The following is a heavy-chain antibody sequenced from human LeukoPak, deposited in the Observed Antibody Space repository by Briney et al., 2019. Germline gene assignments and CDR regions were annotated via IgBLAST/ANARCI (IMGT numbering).Heavy chain of an antibody. D-gene: IGHD2-8*01. V-gene: IGHV3-74*01. CDR3: ARGGVAGGFDL. Sequence: GGSPRLSCAASGFTFSRFAMSWVRQAPGKGLVWVSGINSDGSTTSFADSVKGRFTISRDNAKNTLYLQMNSLRADDTAVYYCARGGVAGGFDLWGQGTMVAVSS. CDR2: INSDGSTT. CDR1: GFTFSRFA. J-gene: IGHJ3*01.